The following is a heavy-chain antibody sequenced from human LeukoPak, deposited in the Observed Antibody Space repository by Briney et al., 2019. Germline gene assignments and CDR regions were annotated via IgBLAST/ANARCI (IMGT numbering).Heavy chain of an antibody. CDR1: GFTFSSYS. CDR3: ARDHRYAFDY. CDR2: IGASSSPI. V-gene: IGHV3-48*01. J-gene: IGHJ4*02. D-gene: IGHD3-9*01. Sequence: GGSLRLSCAASGFTFSSYSMNWVRQAPGKGLEWVSYIGASSSPIFYADSVKGRFTISRDNARNSLYLQMNSLRAEDTAVYYCARDHRYAFDYWGQGTLVTVSP.